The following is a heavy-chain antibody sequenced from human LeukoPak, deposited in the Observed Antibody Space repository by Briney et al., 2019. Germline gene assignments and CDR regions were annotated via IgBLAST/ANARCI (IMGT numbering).Heavy chain of an antibody. D-gene: IGHD2-15*01. CDR2: IQDTGIT. CDR1: GDSVSSCY. V-gene: IGHV4-4*09. CDR3: AGRGHRYSRD. Sequence: PSETLSLICNVSGDSVSSCYWSWIRQSPGKGLEWIGFIQDTGITDYNPPLKSRLLMSLDTSKNQFSLNLRSVTAADTAVYYCAGRGHRYSRDWGQGILVTISS. J-gene: IGHJ1*01.